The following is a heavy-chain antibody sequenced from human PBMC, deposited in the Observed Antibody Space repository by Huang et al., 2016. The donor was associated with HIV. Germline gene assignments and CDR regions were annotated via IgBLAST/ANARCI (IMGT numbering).Heavy chain of an antibody. CDR3: ARSAYGDLDY. D-gene: IGHD4-17*01. CDR1: GYTFTNYD. Sequence: QVHLVQSGAEVKKPGASMKFSCKASGYTFTNYDINWVRQAPGRGLEWMGWMNPNTGNTGFAQSFQGRVTMTRKTSITTAYMELTSLTSEDTAVYYCARSAYGDLDYWGLGTLVIVSS. CDR2: MNPNTGNT. J-gene: IGHJ4*02. V-gene: IGHV1-8*02.